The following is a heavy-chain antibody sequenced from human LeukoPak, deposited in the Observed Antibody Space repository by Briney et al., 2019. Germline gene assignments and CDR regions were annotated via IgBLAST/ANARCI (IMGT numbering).Heavy chain of an antibody. V-gene: IGHV3-74*01. CDR1: GFTFSSYW. J-gene: IGHJ4*02. CDR2: INTDGSST. Sequence: QPGGSLRLSCAASGFTFSSYWMHWVRQAPGKGLVWVSRINTDGSSTSYADSVKGRFTISRDNAKNTLYLQMNSLRAEDTAVYYCARMGNYDFWSGYTYYFDYWGQGTLVTVSS. D-gene: IGHD3-3*01. CDR3: ARMGNYDFWSGYTYYFDY.